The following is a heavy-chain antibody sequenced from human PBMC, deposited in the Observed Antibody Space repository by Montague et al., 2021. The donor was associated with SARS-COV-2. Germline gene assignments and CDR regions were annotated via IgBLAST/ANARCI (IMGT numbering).Heavy chain of an antibody. Sequence: SETLSLTCSVSGGSLSTYYWSWIRQPPGKGLEWIGNIDDSGTTRYNPSPRSRATISLDLSKNQFSLDLNSVTAADTAVYYCARNAYNHYGLDVWGQGITVTVSS. CDR3: ARNAYNHYGLDV. J-gene: IGHJ6*02. V-gene: IGHV4-59*08. CDR2: IDDSGTT. CDR1: GGSLSTYY.